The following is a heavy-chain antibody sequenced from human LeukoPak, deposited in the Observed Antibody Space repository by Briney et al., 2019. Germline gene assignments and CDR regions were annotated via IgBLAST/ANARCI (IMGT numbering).Heavy chain of an antibody. CDR1: GYTFTSYD. D-gene: IGHD3-10*01. CDR2: MNPNSGNT. Sequence: ASVKVSCKASGYTFTSYDINWVRQATGQGLEWMGWMNPNSGNTGYAQKFQGRVTMTRNTSISTAYMELRGLRSEDTAVYYCVRDGEGVAISVNYWFDPWGQGTLVTVSS. J-gene: IGHJ5*02. V-gene: IGHV1-8*01. CDR3: VRDGEGVAISVNYWFDP.